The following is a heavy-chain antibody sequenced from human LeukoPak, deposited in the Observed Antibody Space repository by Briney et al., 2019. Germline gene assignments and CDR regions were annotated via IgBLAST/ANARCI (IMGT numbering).Heavy chain of an antibody. CDR2: INNDGSST. V-gene: IGHV3-74*01. CDR1: GFTFSSYW. Sequence: GGFLRLSCAASGFTFSSYWMHWVRQAPGKGLVWVSRINNDGSSTSYADSVKGRFTISRDNAKNTLYLQMNSLRAEDTAVYHCVSSYCSGGSCYSASGYWGQGTLVTVSS. CDR3: VSSYCSGGSCYSASGY. J-gene: IGHJ4*02. D-gene: IGHD2-15*01.